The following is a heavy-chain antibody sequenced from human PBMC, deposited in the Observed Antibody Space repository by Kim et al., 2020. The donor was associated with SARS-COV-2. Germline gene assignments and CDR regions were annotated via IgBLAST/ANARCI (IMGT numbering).Heavy chain of an antibody. V-gene: IGHV4-34*01. CDR3: ARRGYGGNSLLDP. Sequence: YNPSLKRRVTISVDTSKNQFSLKLSSVTAADTAVYYCARRGYGGNSLLDPWGQGTLVTVSS. J-gene: IGHJ5*02. D-gene: IGHD2-21*02.